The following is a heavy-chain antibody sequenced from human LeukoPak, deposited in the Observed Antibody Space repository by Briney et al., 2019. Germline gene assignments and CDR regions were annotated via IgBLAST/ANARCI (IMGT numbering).Heavy chain of an antibody. CDR1: GGSISSYY. Sequence: SETLSLTCTVSGGSISSYYWRWIRQPQGKGLEWIGYIYYSGSTNYNPSLKSRVTISVDTSKNQFSLKLSSVTAADTAVYYCASPSIDYGDQGYFDLWGRGTLVTVSS. D-gene: IGHD4-17*01. CDR3: ASPSIDYGDQGYFDL. CDR2: IYYSGST. J-gene: IGHJ2*01. V-gene: IGHV4-59*01.